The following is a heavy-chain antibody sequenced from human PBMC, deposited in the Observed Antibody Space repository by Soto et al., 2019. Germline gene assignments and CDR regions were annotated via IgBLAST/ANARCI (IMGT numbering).Heavy chain of an antibody. J-gene: IGHJ4*02. CDR1: GFTFSSYS. D-gene: IGHD1-26*01. CDR3: ARDQEATDEIFDY. Sequence: GGSLRLSCAASGFTFSSYSINWVRQAPGKGLEWVSSISSSSTYIYYADSVKGRFTISRDNAKTSLYLQMNSLRAEDTSVYYCARDQEATDEIFDYWGQGTLVTVSS. V-gene: IGHV3-21*01. CDR2: ISSSSTYI.